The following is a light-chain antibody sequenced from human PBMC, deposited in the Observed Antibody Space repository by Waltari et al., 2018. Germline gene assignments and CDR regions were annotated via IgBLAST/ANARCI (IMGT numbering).Light chain of an antibody. CDR3: QQYSDFWT. Sequence: DVQMTQSPSTLSASVGDTVTITCRVSQSINNWLAWYQQKPGKAPNLLIYKASNLESGVPSRFSGSGSGTEFTLTISSLQPDDFATYYCQQYSDFWTFGQGTKVEIK. V-gene: IGKV1-5*03. CDR2: KAS. CDR1: QSINNW. J-gene: IGKJ1*01.